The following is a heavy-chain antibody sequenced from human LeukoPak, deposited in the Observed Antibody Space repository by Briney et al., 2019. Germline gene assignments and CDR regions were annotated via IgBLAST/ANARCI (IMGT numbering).Heavy chain of an antibody. CDR1: GFTFSSYS. Sequence: GGSPRLSCAASGFTFSSYSMNWVRQALGKGLEWVSSISSSSSYIYYADSVKGRFTISRDNAKNSLYLQMNSLRAEDTAVYYCARDRLVTVFDYWGQGTLVTVSS. J-gene: IGHJ4*02. CDR3: ARDRLVTVFDY. V-gene: IGHV3-21*01. CDR2: ISSSSSYI. D-gene: IGHD4-23*01.